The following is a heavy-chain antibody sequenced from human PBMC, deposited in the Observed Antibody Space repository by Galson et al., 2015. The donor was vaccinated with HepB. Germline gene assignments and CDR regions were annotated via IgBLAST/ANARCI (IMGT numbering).Heavy chain of an antibody. CDR2: ITSSGSTI. V-gene: IGHV3-11*01. J-gene: IGHJ4*02. CDR1: GFTFSDYY. Sequence: SLRLSCAASGFTFSDYYMSWIRQAPGKGLECVSYITSSGSTIYYTDSVKGRFSISRDTAKNSLYLQMNSLRAEDTAMYYCARGYCSGGSCYVAPDNRGQGTLVTVSS. D-gene: IGHD2-15*01. CDR3: ARGYCSGGSCYVAPDN.